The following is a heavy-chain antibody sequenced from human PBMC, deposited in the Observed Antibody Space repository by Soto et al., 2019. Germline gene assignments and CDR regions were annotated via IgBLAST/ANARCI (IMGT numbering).Heavy chain of an antibody. V-gene: IGHV1-69*01. CDR2: VIPLFNTP. J-gene: IGHJ6*02. CDR1: GGTFNTYA. Sequence: QVQLVQSGAEVKKPGSSAKVSCKASGGTFNTYAITWVRQAPGQGFEWMGGVIPLFNTPDYAQKFQGRLTITADESTSTVYLELRGLSSEDTAVYCCALASKWELLGYFSGMDVWGQGTTVTVSS. CDR3: ALASKWELLGYFSGMDV. D-gene: IGHD1-26*01.